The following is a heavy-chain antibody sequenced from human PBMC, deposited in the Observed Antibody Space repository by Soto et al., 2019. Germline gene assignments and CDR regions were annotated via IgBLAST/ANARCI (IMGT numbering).Heavy chain of an antibody. J-gene: IGHJ5*02. D-gene: IGHD5-18*01. CDR1: GFTFDDYA. CDR3: AKDRGTTAMDEVGYNWFDP. CDR2: ISWNSGSI. V-gene: IGHV3-9*01. Sequence: EVQLVESGGGLVQPGRSLRLSCAASGFTFDDYAMHWVRQAPGKGLEWVSGISWNSGSIGYADSVKGRFTISRDNAKNSLYLQMNSLRAEDTALYYCAKDRGTTAMDEVGYNWFDPWGQGTLVTVSS.